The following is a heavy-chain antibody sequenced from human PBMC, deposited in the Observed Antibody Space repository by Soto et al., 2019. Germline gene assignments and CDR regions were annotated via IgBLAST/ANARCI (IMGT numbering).Heavy chain of an antibody. CDR1: GFTFSSYG. V-gene: IGHV3-30*18. CDR2: ISYDGSNK. Sequence: GGSLRLSCAASGFTFSSYGMHWVRQAPGKGLEWVAVISYDGSNKYYADSVKGRFTISRDNSKNTLYLQMNSLRAEDTAVYYCAKDKNDFWSCQRFFDYWGQGTLVTVSS. D-gene: IGHD3-3*01. CDR3: AKDKNDFWSCQRFFDY. J-gene: IGHJ4*02.